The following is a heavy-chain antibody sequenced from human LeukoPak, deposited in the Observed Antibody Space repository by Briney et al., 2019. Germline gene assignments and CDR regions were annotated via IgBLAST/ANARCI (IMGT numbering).Heavy chain of an antibody. CDR3: ATDSGAADSSSWYSMYYYYYYMDV. V-gene: IGHV3-21*01. CDR1: GFTFSSYS. J-gene: IGHJ6*03. D-gene: IGHD6-13*01. CDR2: ISSSSSYI. Sequence: GGSLRLSCAASGFTFSSYSMNWVRQAPGKGLEWVSSISSSSSYIYYADSVKGRFTISRDNAKNSLYLQMNSLRAEDTAVYYCATDSGAADSSSWYSMYYYYYYMDVWGKGTTVTVSS.